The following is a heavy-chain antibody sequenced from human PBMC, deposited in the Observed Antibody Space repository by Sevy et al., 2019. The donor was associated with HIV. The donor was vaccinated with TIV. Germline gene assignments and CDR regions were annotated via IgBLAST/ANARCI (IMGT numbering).Heavy chain of an antibody. CDR1: GGSISSSSYY. CDR2: IYYSGST. V-gene: IGHV4-39*01. Sequence: SETLSLTCTVSGGSISSSSYYWGWLRQPPGQGLEWIGSIYYSGSTYYNQSLKSRVTISVVTSKNQLALNLSPVTAADTGVYDCARHTRGRSGRYQRDLDYWGQGTLVTVSS. D-gene: IGHD3-10*01. J-gene: IGHJ4*02. CDR3: ARHTRGRSGRYQRDLDY.